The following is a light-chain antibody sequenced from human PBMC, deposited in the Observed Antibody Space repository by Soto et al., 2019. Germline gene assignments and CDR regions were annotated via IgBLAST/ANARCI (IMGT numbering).Light chain of an antibody. Sequence: DIQMTPSPSSLSASVLDSVTITCRARQGIRNDLGWYQHKPGKAPKRLIYAASSLQSGVPSRFSGSGSGTEFTLTISSLQPEDFATYYCLQHNSNPRTFAQGTKVDIK. CDR3: LQHNSNPRT. J-gene: IGKJ1*01. CDR2: AAS. V-gene: IGKV1-17*01. CDR1: QGIRND.